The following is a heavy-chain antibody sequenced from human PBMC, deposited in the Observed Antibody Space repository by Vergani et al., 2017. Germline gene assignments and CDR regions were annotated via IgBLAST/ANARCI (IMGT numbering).Heavy chain of an antibody. CDR3: ARDRPGGLLRWYFDL. J-gene: IGHJ2*01. D-gene: IGHD1-26*01. Sequence: QLQLQESGPGLVKPSETLSLTCTVSGGSISSSSYYWGWIRQPPGKGLEWIGSIYYSGSTYYNPSLKSRVTISVDTSKNQFSLKLSSVTAADTAVYYCARDRPGGLLRWYFDLWGRGTLVTVSS. V-gene: IGHV4-39*07. CDR2: IYYSGST. CDR1: GGSISSSSYY.